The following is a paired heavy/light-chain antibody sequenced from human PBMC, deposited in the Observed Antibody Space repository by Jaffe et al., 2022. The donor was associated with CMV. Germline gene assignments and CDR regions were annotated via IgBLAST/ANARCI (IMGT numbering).Light chain of an antibody. CDR3: QSYDSSNSWV. V-gene: IGLV6-57*04. J-gene: IGLJ3*02. CDR2: EDN. Sequence: NFMLTQPHSVSESPGKTVTISCTRSSGSIASNYVQWYQQRPGSAPTTVIYEDNQRPSGVPDRFSGSIDSSSNSASLTISGLKTEDEADYYCQSYDSSNSWVFGGGTKLTVL. CDR1: SGSIASNY.
Heavy chain of an antibody. J-gene: IGHJ6*03. D-gene: IGHD4-17*01. V-gene: IGHV4-59*01. CDR1: GGSISSYY. CDR3: ARGRDYGDYGRDYYYYYMDV. CDR2: IYYSGST. Sequence: QVQLQESGPGLVKPSETLSLTCTVSGGSISSYYWSWIRQPPGKGLEWIGYIYYSGSTNYNPSLKSRVTISVDTSKNQFSLKLSSVTAADTAVYYCARGRDYGDYGRDYYYYYMDVWGKGTTVTVSS.